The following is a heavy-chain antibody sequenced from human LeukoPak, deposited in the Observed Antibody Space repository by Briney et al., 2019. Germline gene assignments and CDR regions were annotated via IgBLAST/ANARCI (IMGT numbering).Heavy chain of an antibody. CDR1: GYTFTANY. V-gene: IGHV1-2*02. CDR3: ARGENTVFGVVYF. J-gene: IGHJ4*02. CDR2: INPNSGNT. D-gene: IGHD3-3*01. Sequence: ASVKVSCKTSGYTFTANYIHWVRQAPGQGLEWMGWINPNSGNTNYLQKFQDRVTMTRDTSISTAYMELNRLISDDTAVYYCARGENTVFGVVYFWVQGTLVTVSS.